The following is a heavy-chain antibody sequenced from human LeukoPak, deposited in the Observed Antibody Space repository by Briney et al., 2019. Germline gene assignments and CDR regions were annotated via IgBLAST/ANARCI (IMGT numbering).Heavy chain of an antibody. J-gene: IGHJ4*02. V-gene: IGHV3-21*01. D-gene: IGHD1-26*01. CDR1: TFTFSSYN. CDR3: VRDRGSYRPIDY. Sequence: GGSLRLSCAASTFTFSSYNMNWVRQAPGKGLEWVSSISSSGTYIYYRDSVKGQFTISRDNAENSLYLEMNSLRVEDTAIYYCVRDRGSYRPIDYWGQGTLVTVSS. CDR2: ISSSGTYI.